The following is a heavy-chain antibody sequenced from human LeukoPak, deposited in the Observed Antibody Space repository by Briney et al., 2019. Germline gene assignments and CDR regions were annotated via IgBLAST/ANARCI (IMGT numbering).Heavy chain of an antibody. CDR2: LSGSGGST. D-gene: IGHD2-15*01. J-gene: IGHJ4*02. CDR3: AKGRTPDY. V-gene: IGHV3-23*01. Sequence: GGSLRLSCAASGFTSSTYVMTWVRQAPGKGLEWVSALSGSGGSTFYADSVKGRFTISRDNSNNTLYLQMNSLRAEDTAVYYCAKGRTPDYWGQGTLVTVSS. CDR1: GFTSSTYV.